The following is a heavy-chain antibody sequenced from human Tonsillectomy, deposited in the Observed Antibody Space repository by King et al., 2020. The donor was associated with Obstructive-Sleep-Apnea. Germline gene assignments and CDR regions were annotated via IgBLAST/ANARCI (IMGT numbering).Heavy chain of an antibody. J-gene: IGHJ3*02. CDR1: GFTFSDSA. D-gene: IGHD1-26*01. CDR3: TRHTYSGNNYAFHT. V-gene: IGHV3-73*01. Sequence: VQLVESGGGLVQPGGSLKLSCAASGFTFSDSAMHWVRQASGKGRELFGRIRSKANSYATAYTASVKGRFTISRDDSKNTAYLQMSSLKTEDTAVYYCTRHTYSGNNYAFHTWTHGTMVTVS. CDR2: IRSKANSYAT.